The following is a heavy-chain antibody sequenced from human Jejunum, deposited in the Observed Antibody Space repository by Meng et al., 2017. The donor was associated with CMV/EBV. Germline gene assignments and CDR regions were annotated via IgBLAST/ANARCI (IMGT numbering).Heavy chain of an antibody. J-gene: IGHJ4*03. CDR2: MNPNSGNT. D-gene: IGHD5-24*01. CDR1: GYTFTSYD. CDR3: AREMPMTCYFDQ. V-gene: IGHV1-8*01. Sequence: QVQLVQSGAEVKKPGAAVKVSCKASGYTFTSYDINWVRQATGQGLEWMGWMNPNSGNTGYAQKFQGRVTMTRNTSISTAYMELSSLTPDDTAVYYCAREMPMTCYFDQWGQGTLVTVSS.